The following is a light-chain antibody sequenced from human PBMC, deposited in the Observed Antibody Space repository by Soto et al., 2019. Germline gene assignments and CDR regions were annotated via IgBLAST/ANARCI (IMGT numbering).Light chain of an antibody. CDR3: QQLETYPLT. Sequence: AIQVTQSPSSLSASVGDTVTITCRASQGISSAFAWYQQKPGKVPRLLIYDVFNLQSGVPSRFRGSGSGTEVTLTISRLQPEDFATYYCQQLETYPLTFGQGTRLEVK. J-gene: IGKJ5*01. V-gene: IGKV1-13*02. CDR2: DVF. CDR1: QGISSA.